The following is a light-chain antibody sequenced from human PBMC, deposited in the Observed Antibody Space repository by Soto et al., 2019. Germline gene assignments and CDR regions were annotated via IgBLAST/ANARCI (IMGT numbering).Light chain of an antibody. CDR3: QQYNNWPGT. J-gene: IGKJ1*01. CDR1: QSVSSN. CDR2: GAS. V-gene: IGKV3-15*01. Sequence: EIVMTQSPATLSVSPRERATLSCGASQSVSSNLAWYKQKPGQAPRLLLYGASTRATGIPARFSGSGSGTEFTLTISSLQSEDFAVYSCQQYNNWPGTFGQGTKVDIK.